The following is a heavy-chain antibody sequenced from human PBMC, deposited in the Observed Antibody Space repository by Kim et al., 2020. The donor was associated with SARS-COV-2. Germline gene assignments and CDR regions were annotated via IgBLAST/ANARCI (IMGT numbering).Heavy chain of an antibody. CDR1: GGSISSSSYH. CDR3: ARRLQYYYDSSGSPFDY. CDR2: IYYSGST. V-gene: IGHV4-39*01. J-gene: IGHJ4*02. Sequence: SETLSLTCTVSGGSISSSSYHWGWIRQPPGKGLEWIGSIYYSGSTYYNPSLKSRVTISVDTSKNQFSLKLSSVTAADTAVYYCARRLQYYYDSSGSPFDYWGQGTLVTVSS. D-gene: IGHD3-22*01.